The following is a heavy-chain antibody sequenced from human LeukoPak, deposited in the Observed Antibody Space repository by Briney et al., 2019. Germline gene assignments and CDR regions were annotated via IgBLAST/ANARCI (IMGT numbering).Heavy chain of an antibody. Sequence: GESLKISCKGSGYSFTGYWIGWVRQLPGKGLAWMGIIYPGDSDTRYSPSFQGQVTISADKSISTAYLQWSSLKASDTAMYYCARLPTVTFYYFDYWGQGTLVTVSS. D-gene: IGHD4-17*01. CDR3: ARLPTVTFYYFDY. V-gene: IGHV5-51*01. J-gene: IGHJ4*02. CDR1: GYSFTGYW. CDR2: IYPGDSDT.